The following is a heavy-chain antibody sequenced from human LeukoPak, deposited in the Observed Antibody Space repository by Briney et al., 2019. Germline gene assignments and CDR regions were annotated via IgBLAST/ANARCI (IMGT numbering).Heavy chain of an antibody. J-gene: IGHJ5*02. CDR1: RYTLTELS. CDR2: FDPEDGET. CDR3: ATGRFRRVVVPAPNWFDP. Sequence: ASVKVSCKVSRYTLTELSMHWVRQAPGKGLEWMGGFDPEDGETIYAQKFQGRVTMTEDTSTDTAYMELSSLRSEDTAVYYCATGRFRRVVVPAPNWFDPWGQGTLVTVSS. V-gene: IGHV1-24*01. D-gene: IGHD2-2*01.